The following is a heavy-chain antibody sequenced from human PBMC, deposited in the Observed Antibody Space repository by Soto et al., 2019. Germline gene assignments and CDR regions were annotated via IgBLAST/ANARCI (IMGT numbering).Heavy chain of an antibody. J-gene: IGHJ6*02. V-gene: IGHV4-34*01. CDR2: INHRGST. Sequence: QVQLQQWGAGLLKPSETLSLTCAVYGGSFTGYYWSWIRQPPGKGLEWIGQINHRGSTNYNPPLDSRVTISINTSKNQFSLNLNSVTAADTAVYYCARGSRVKIPAASGRDYYYQGLDVWGQGTAVTVSS. CDR3: ARGSRVKIPAASGRDYYYQGLDV. CDR1: GGSFTGYY. D-gene: IGHD6-25*01.